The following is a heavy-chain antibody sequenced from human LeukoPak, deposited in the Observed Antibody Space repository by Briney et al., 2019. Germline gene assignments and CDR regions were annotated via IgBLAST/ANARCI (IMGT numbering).Heavy chain of an antibody. Sequence: SETLSLTCTVSGGSIRSYYWSWLRQPPGKGLEWIGYIYYSGSTNYNPSLKSRVAISVDTSKNQFSLKLDSVTAADTAVYYCARLQATVTIHAYFDYWGQGTLVTVSS. CDR2: IYYSGST. D-gene: IGHD4-17*01. J-gene: IGHJ4*01. CDR1: GGSIRSYY. CDR3: ARLQATVTIHAYFDY. V-gene: IGHV4-59*01.